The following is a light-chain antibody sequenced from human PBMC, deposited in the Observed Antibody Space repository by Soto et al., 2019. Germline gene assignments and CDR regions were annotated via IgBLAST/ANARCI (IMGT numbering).Light chain of an antibody. CDR3: QSYDSSLSAL. Sequence: QSALTQPASVSGSPGQSITISCTGTSSDVGSYNLVSWYQQHPGKAPKLMIYEGSKRPSGVSNRFSGSKSGNTASLTISGLQAEDEADYYCQSYDSSLSALFGGGTKLTVL. CDR1: SSDVGSYNL. J-gene: IGLJ3*02. CDR2: EGS. V-gene: IGLV2-14*02.